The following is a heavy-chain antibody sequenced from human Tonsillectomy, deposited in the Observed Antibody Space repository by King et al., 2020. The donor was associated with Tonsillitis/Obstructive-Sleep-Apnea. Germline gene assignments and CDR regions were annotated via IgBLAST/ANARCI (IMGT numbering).Heavy chain of an antibody. CDR1: GFTVSSNY. J-gene: IGHJ5*02. V-gene: IGHV3-53*01. CDR3: ARASRGAATNWFDP. CDR2: IYSVGST. Sequence: GQLVQSGGDLIQPGGSLRLSCAASGFTVSSNYMSWVRQAPGKGLELFPVIYSVGSTHYADSVKGRFTISSDNAKNTRDLQMNSLRGEETAVYYCARASRGAATNWFDPWGQGTLVTVSS. D-gene: IGHD2-15*01.